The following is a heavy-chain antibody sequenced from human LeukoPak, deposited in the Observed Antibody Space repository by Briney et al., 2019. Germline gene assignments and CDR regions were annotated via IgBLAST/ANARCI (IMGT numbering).Heavy chain of an antibody. D-gene: IGHD3-16*01. Sequence: SETLSLTCTVSGGSFSSYYWSWIRQPPGKGLEWIGYIYYSGSTNYNPSLKSRITMSVDTSKNQFSLALSSVTAADTAVYYCARVITVRGVIFDYWGQGTLVTVSS. CDR2: IYYSGST. V-gene: IGHV4-59*01. CDR1: GGSFSSYY. J-gene: IGHJ4*02. CDR3: ARVITVRGVIFDY.